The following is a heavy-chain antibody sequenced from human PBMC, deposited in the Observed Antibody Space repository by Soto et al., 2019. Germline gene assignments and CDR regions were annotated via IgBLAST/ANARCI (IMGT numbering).Heavy chain of an antibody. V-gene: IGHV5-10-1*01. CDR3: AREIQLWLHAFDI. J-gene: IGHJ3*02. Sequence: HGESLKISCKGSGYSFTSYWISWVRQMPGKGLEWMGRIDPSDSYTNYSPSFQGHVTISRDNSKNTLYLQMNSLRAEDTAVYYCAREIQLWLHAFDIWGQGTMVTVSS. D-gene: IGHD5-18*01. CDR2: IDPSDSYT. CDR1: GYSFTSYW.